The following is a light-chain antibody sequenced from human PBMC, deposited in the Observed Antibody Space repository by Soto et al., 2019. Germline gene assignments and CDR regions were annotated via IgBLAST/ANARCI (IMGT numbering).Light chain of an antibody. CDR1: QSVSHN. CDR2: GAS. CDR3: QQYTNWPPWT. V-gene: IGKV3-15*01. Sequence: EIVMTQSPATLSMSPGERATLSCRTSQSVSHNLAWYQQKPGQAPRLLIFGASTRAPGIPARFSGSGSGTEFTLTISRLQSEDFAVYYCQQYTNWPPWTFGQGTKVEIK. J-gene: IGKJ1*01.